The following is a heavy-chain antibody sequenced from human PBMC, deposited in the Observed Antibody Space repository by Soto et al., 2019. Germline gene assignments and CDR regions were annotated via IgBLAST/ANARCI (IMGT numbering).Heavy chain of an antibody. CDR1: GYTFSNHG. V-gene: IGHV1-18*01. J-gene: IGHJ4*02. D-gene: IGHD3-10*01. CDR2: ISAYNGNR. Sequence: QVHLVQSGPEVKKPGASVNVSCKASGYTFSNHGITWVRQAPGQGLEWMGWISAYNGNRNYAQKVQGRVTMTADTSASTGYIDLRILRSDDTAMYYCARDLDMGYYVSGRQMSHWGQGTLVSVSS. CDR3: ARDLDMGYYVSGRQMSH.